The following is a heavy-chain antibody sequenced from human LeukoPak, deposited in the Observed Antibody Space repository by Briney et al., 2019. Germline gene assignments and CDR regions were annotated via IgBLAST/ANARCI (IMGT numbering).Heavy chain of an antibody. CDR1: GFTFSSYS. D-gene: IGHD1-26*01. Sequence: GGSLRLSCAASGFTFSSYSMNWVRQAPGKGLEWVSSTSSSSSYIYYADSVKGRFTISRDNAKNSLYLQMNSLRAEDTAVYYCARALWDRIVGATALGYWGQGTLVTVSS. V-gene: IGHV3-21*01. CDR3: ARALWDRIVGATALGY. CDR2: TSSSSSYI. J-gene: IGHJ4*02.